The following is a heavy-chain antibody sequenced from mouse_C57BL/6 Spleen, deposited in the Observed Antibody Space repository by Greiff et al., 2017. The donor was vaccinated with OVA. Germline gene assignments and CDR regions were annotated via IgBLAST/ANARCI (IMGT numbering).Heavy chain of an antibody. V-gene: IGHV1-54*01. Sequence: VQLVESGAELVRPGTSVKVSCKASGYAFTNYLIEWVKQRPGQGLEWIGVINPGSGGTNYNEKFKGKATLTADKSSSTAYMQLSSLTSEDSAVYFCARSGTTVVAHFDYWGQGTTLTVSS. CDR3: ARSGTTVVAHFDY. CDR1: GYAFTNYL. J-gene: IGHJ2*01. D-gene: IGHD1-1*01. CDR2: INPGSGGT.